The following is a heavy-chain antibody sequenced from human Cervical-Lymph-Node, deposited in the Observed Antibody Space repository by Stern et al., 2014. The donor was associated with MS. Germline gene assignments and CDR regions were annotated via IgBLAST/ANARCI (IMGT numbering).Heavy chain of an antibody. V-gene: IGHV3-21*06. D-gene: IGHD5-18*01. CDR2: ISKTSSYM. Sequence: VQLVASGGDLVKPGGSLRLSCAASGFSFRFYNMNWVLQAPGKGLEWVASISKTSSYMYYGDAMKGRVTISRDNGEDSLYLQMNSLRAEDTAVYYCAIDHGHSYGSFDYWGQGTLVTVSS. CDR3: AIDHGHSYGSFDY. CDR1: GFSFRFYN. J-gene: IGHJ4*02.